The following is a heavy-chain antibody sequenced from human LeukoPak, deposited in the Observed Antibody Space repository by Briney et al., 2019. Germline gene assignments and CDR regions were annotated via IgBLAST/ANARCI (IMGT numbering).Heavy chain of an antibody. CDR1: GGTFSSYA. D-gene: IGHD4-17*01. CDR2: IIPIFGTA. J-gene: IGHJ4*02. CDR3: EREEVTTPHYFDY. Sequence: SVKVSCKASGGTFSSYAISWVRQAPGQGLEWMGRIIPIFGTANYAQKFQGRVTITTDESTSTAYMELSSLRSEDTAVYYCEREEVTTPHYFDYWGQGTLVTVSS. V-gene: IGHV1-69*05.